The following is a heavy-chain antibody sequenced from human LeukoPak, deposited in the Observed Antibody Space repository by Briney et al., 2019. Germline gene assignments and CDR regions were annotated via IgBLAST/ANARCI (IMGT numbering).Heavy chain of an antibody. CDR2: ISYDGSNK. V-gene: IGHV3-30-3*01. CDR1: GFTFSSYA. CDR3: ARDLRVQWLVGWGNYFDY. D-gene: IGHD6-19*01. Sequence: GRSLRLSCAASGFTFSSYAMHWVRQAPGKGLEWVAVISYDGSNKYYADSVKGRFTISRDNSKNTLYLQMSSLRSEDTAVYYCARDLRVQWLVGWGNYFDYWGQGTLVTVSS. J-gene: IGHJ4*02.